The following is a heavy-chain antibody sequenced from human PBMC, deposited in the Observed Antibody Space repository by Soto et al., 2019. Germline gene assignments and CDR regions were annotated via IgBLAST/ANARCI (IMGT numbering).Heavy chain of an antibody. V-gene: IGHV3-74*01. CDR2: INSDGSST. Sequence: EVQLVESGGGLVQPGGSLRLSCAASGFTFSSYWMHWVRQAPGKGLVWVSRINSDGSSTSYADSVEGRFTISRDNAKNTLYVQKNSLRAEDTAVYYCARGSCSSTSCRAGWFDPWGQGTLVTVSS. CDR3: ARGSCSSTSCRAGWFDP. CDR1: GFTFSSYW. J-gene: IGHJ5*02. D-gene: IGHD2-2*01.